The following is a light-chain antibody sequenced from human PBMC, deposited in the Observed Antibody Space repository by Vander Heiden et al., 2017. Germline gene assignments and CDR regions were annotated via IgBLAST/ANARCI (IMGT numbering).Light chain of an antibody. V-gene: IGLV1-51*01. CDR2: DNT. CDR3: GTWDSSLSVSVV. J-gene: IGLJ2*01. Sequence: QSVFTQPPSVSAAPGQKVTISCSGSSSNIGKNYVSWYQQLPGTAPKLLIDDNTKRPTGIPDRFSGSKSGTSATLGITGLLPGDEAEYYCGTWDSSLSVSVVFGGGTKLTVL. CDR1: SSNIGKNY.